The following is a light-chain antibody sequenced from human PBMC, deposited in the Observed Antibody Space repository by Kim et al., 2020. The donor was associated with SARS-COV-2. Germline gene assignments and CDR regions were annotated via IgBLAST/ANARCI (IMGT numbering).Light chain of an antibody. Sequence: QSITISSTGTSRDIGTYNFVSWYQQHPGKAPKLIIFDVNDRPSGVSDRFSGSKSANTASLTISGLQAEDEADYYCSSFTSTSTPYVFGTGTKVTVL. CDR2: DVN. J-gene: IGLJ1*01. CDR1: SRDIGTYNF. V-gene: IGLV2-14*03. CDR3: SSFTSTSTPYV.